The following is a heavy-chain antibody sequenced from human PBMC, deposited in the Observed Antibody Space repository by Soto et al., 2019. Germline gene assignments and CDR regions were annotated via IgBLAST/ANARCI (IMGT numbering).Heavy chain of an antibody. J-gene: IGHJ6*02. CDR1: GGTFSSYA. D-gene: IGHD3-16*01. Sequence: SVKVSCKASGGTFSSYAISWVRQAPGQGLEWMGGIIPIFGTANYAQKFQGRVTITADESTSTAYMELSSLRSEDTAVYYCAGGYGSYYYYGMDVWGQGTTVTVSS. CDR3: AGGYGSYYYYGMDV. CDR2: IIPIFGTA. V-gene: IGHV1-69*13.